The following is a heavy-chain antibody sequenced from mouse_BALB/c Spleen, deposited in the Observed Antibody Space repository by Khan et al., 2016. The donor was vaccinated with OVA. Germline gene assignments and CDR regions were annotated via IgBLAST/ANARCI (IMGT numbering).Heavy chain of an antibody. V-gene: IGHV1S29*02. CDR3: ARHYGSSYYAMDY. Sequence: VQLQQSGPELVKPGASVKISCKASGYTFTDYNMHWVKQSHGKSLEWIGYIYPYNGGTGYNQKFKSKATLTVDNSSSTAYMERRSLPSEDSAVYYCARHYGSSYYAMDYCGQGTSVTVSS. J-gene: IGHJ4*01. D-gene: IGHD1-1*01. CDR2: IYPYNGGT. CDR1: GYTFTDYN.